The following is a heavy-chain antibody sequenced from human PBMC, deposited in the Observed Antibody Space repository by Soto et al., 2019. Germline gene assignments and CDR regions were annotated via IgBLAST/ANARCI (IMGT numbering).Heavy chain of an antibody. J-gene: IGHJ6*02. CDR1: GYTFTTYG. CDR3: ERELLSVADYYGMDV. CDR2: IRAYNGNT. Sequence: QVQLVQSGAEVKKPGASVTVSCKASGYTFTTYGISWVRQAPGQGLEWMGWIRAYNGNTNYAQKFQGRVTMTTDTPTSTAYMELRSLRSDDTAVYYCERELLSVADYYGMDVWGQGTTVTVSS. V-gene: IGHV1-18*01. D-gene: IGHD2-21*01.